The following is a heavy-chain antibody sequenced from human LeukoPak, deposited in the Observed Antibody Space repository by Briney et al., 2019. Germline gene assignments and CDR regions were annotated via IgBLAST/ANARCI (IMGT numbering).Heavy chain of an antibody. J-gene: IGHJ6*03. CDR3: ARVSVVVPAATWSYYYYYMDV. V-gene: IGHV4-39*07. CDR2: FYCSGST. Sequence: SETLSLTCTVSGGSISSSGYYWAWIRQPPGKGLEWIVNFYCSGSTYYNPSLTSRVTISVDTSNNQFSLKLSSVTAADTAVYFCARVSVVVPAATWSYYYYYMDVWGKGTTVTVSS. D-gene: IGHD2-2*01. CDR1: GGSISSSGYY.